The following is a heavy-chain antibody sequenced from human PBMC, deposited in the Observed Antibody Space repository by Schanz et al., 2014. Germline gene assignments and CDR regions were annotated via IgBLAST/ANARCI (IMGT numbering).Heavy chain of an antibody. J-gene: IGHJ2*01. Sequence: DVHLLESGGGLVQPGGSLRLSCAASEFTFSTDAMSWVRQAPGKGLEWLSVISASGGDTYYADSVKGRFTISRDNSKITLYLQMDSLRAEDTAIYYCAKDAPYPFDLWGRGTLITVSS. CDR1: EFTFSTDA. V-gene: IGHV3-23*01. CDR3: AKDAPYPFDL. CDR2: ISASGGDT.